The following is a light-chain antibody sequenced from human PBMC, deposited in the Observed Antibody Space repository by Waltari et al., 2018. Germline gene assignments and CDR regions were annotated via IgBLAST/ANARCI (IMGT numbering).Light chain of an antibody. J-gene: IGLJ2*01. Sequence: QTVVTQEPSFSVSPGETVTLTCGLNSGSVSISHYASWYQQTPGQAPRTLSYSPNTRSSVVPDRFSGSIRGNKAALTITGAQADDESDYHCALYMGGDIFFGGGTKLTVL. V-gene: IGLV8-61*01. CDR2: SPN. CDR3: ALYMGGDIF. CDR1: SGSVSISHY.